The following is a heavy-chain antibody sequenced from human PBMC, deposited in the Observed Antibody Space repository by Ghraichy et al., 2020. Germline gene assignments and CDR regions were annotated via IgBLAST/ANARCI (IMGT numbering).Heavy chain of an antibody. Sequence: GGSLRLSCAASGFTFSSYWMNWFRQAPGKGLEWVANIKQDGSAKYYVDSVKGRFTISRDNAKNSLFLQMSSLTAEDTAVYFCVGGQGWITVNWGQGTLVTVSS. J-gene: IGHJ4*02. CDR2: IKQDGSAK. V-gene: IGHV3-7*03. CDR1: GFTFSSYW. CDR3: VGGQGWITVN. D-gene: IGHD3-3*01.